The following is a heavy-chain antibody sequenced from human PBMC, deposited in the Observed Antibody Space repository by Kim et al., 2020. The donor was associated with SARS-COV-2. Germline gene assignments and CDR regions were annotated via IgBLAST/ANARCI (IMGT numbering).Heavy chain of an antibody. D-gene: IGHD6-13*01. V-gene: IGHV5-51*01. J-gene: IGHJ3*02. Sequence: SFQGQVTISADKSISTAYLQWSSLKASDTAMYYCARRSSSWYGLLDAFDIWGQGTMVTVSS. CDR3: ARRSSSWYGLLDAFDI.